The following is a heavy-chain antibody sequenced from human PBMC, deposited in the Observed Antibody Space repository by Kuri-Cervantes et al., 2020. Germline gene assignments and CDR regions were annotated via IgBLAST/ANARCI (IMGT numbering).Heavy chain of an antibody. J-gene: IGHJ4*02. CDR2: IYHSGST. CDR3: ARDDLGFGELLFFDY. Sequence: GSLRLSCAVSGYSISSGYYWGWIRQPPGKGLEWIGSIYHSGSTYYNPSLKSRVTISVYTSKNQFSLKRSSVTAADTAVYYCARDDLGFGELLFFDYWGQGTLVTVSS. CDR1: GYSISSGYY. D-gene: IGHD3-10*01. V-gene: IGHV4-38-2*02.